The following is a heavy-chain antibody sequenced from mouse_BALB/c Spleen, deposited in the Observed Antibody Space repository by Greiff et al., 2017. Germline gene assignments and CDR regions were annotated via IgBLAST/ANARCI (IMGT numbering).Heavy chain of an antibody. CDR1: GFTFSSFG. V-gene: IGHV5-17*02. Sequence: EVQGVESGGGLVQPGGSRKLSCAASGFTFSSFGMHWVRQAPEKGLEWVAYISRGSSTIYYADTVKGRFTISRDNPKNTLFLQMTSLRSEDTAMFYFARSRTGTIAYWGQGTLVTVSA. CDR2: ISRGSSTI. J-gene: IGHJ3*01. CDR3: ARSRTGTIAY. D-gene: IGHD4-1*01.